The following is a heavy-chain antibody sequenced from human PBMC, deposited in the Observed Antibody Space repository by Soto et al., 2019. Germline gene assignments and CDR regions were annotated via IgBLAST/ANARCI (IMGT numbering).Heavy chain of an antibody. J-gene: IGHJ5*02. V-gene: IGHV4-59*12. CDR1: GGAISTYY. D-gene: IGHD6-6*01. CDR2: IFYNGNT. CDR3: AREIAYSSSSSYWFDP. Sequence: SETLSLTCTVSGGAISTYYWSWIRQAPGKGLEWIGYIFYNGNTNYNPSLKSRVTMSVDTSKNQFSLKMSSVRAADTAVYYCAREIAYSSSSSYWFDPWGQGTQVTVSS.